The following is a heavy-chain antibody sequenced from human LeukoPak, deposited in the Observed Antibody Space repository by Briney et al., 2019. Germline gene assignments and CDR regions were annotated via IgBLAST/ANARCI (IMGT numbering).Heavy chain of an antibody. D-gene: IGHD6-25*01. Sequence: SETLSLTCTVSGGSISTSSHYWGWIRQPPAKGLEWIGSIYYTGTTYYNLSLRSRLTMSVNTSKNQFSLNLTSVTAADTGIYYCARHVRRLNDAFDIWGQGTMVTVSS. CDR1: GGSISTSSHY. CDR2: IYYTGTT. CDR3: ARHVRRLNDAFDI. J-gene: IGHJ3*02. V-gene: IGHV4-39*01.